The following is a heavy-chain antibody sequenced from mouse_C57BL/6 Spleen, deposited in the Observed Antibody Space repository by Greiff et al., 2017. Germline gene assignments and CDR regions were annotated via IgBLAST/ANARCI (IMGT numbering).Heavy chain of an antibody. CDR2: FHPNTDVT. Sequence: VQLQESGAELVKPGASVKMSCKASGYTFTTYPIEWLKQNHGKSLEWIGNFHPNTDVTKYNEQFKGKATLTVEKSSSTVYLELSRLTSDDSAVYYCARSRITTDYYAMDYWGQGTSVTVAS. V-gene: IGHV1-47*01. CDR3: ARSRITTDYYAMDY. D-gene: IGHD1-1*01. J-gene: IGHJ4*01. CDR1: GYTFTTYP.